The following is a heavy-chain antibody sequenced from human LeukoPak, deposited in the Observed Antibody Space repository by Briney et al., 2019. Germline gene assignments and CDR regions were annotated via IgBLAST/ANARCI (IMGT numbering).Heavy chain of an antibody. D-gene: IGHD6-19*01. V-gene: IGHV1-18*01. CDR1: GYTFTSYG. Sequence: ASVKVSCKASGYTFTSYGISWVRQAPGQGLEWMGWISAYNGNTNYAQKLQGRVTMTTDTSTSTAYMELRSLRSDDTAVYYCARLLRPEYSSGINWFDPWGQGTLVTVSS. J-gene: IGHJ5*02. CDR2: ISAYNGNT. CDR3: ARLLRPEYSSGINWFDP.